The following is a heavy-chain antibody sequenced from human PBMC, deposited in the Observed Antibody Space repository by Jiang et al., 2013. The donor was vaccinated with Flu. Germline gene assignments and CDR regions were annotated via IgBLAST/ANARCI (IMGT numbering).Heavy chain of an antibody. D-gene: IGHD5-12*01. J-gene: IGHJ4*02. CDR1: GDSASSKSAA. Sequence: QTLSLTCAISGDSASSKSAAWNWIRQSPSRGLEWLGRTYYRSKWYNDYALSVKSRITISPDTSKNQFSLLLNSVTPEDTAVYYCARSSGPTDYWGQGTLVTVSS. CDR3: ARSSGPTDY. CDR2: TYYRSKWYN. V-gene: IGHV6-1*01.